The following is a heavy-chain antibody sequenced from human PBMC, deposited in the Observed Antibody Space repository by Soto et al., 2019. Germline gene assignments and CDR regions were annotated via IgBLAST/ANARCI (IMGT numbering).Heavy chain of an antibody. D-gene: IGHD4-4*01. CDR2: IYYSGST. CDR3: ARHVGSNYVSRWFDP. J-gene: IGHJ5*02. Sequence: TSETLSLTCTVSGGSISSYYWSWIRQPPGKGLEWIGYIYYSGSTNYNPSLKSRVTISVDTSKNQFSLKLSSVTAADTAVYYCARHVGSNYVSRWFDPWGQGTLVTVSS. CDR1: GGSISSYY. V-gene: IGHV4-59*08.